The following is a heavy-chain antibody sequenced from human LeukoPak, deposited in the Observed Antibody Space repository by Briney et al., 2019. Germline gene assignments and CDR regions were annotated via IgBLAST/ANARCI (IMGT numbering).Heavy chain of an antibody. J-gene: IGHJ4*02. CDR1: GYTFTSYY. CDR3: ARAGSYGGNPGPVY. CDR2: INPNSGGT. D-gene: IGHD4-23*01. Sequence: ASVKVSCKTSGYTFTSYYIHWVRQAPGQGLEWMGWINPNSGGTNYAQKFQGRVTMTRDTSISTAYMELSRLRSDDTAVYYCARAGSYGGNPGPVYWGQGTLVTVSS. V-gene: IGHV1-2*02.